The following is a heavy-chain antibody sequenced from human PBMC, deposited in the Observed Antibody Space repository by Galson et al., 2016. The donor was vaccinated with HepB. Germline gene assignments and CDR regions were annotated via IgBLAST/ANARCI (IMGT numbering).Heavy chain of an antibody. CDR3: AREVGDCSSTSCSGKMDV. V-gene: IGHV3-33*01. D-gene: IGHD2-2*01. Sequence: SLRLSCAASGFTFKNYAIHWVRQAPGKGLEWVAVIWYDGSNRFHADSVKGRFAMSRDNSKSTAYLEMNSLRAEDTAVYYCAREVGDCSSTSCSGKMDVWGQGTTVTFSS. J-gene: IGHJ6*02. CDR2: IWYDGSNR. CDR1: GFTFKNYA.